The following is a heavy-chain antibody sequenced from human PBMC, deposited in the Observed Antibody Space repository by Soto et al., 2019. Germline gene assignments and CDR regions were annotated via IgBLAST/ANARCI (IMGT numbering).Heavy chain of an antibody. CDR3: AREDFSSSFAIQH. Sequence: QLQLQESGPGLVKPSETLSLTCTVSGGSISSSSYYWGWIRQPPGKGLEWSGSIYYSGSTYYNPSLKSRVTISVDTSKNQFSLKLSSVTAADTAVYYCAREDFSSSFAIQHWGQGTLVTVSS. J-gene: IGHJ1*01. D-gene: IGHD6-13*01. V-gene: IGHV4-39*02. CDR2: IYYSGST. CDR1: GGSISSSSYY.